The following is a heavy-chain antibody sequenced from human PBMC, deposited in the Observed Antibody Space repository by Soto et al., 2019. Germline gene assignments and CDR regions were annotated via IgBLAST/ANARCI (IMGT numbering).Heavy chain of an antibody. CDR2: IYYSGST. CDR3: ARVQNDYGDYRLDVAYYYYGMDV. D-gene: IGHD4-17*01. Sequence: QVQLQESGPGLVKPSQTLSLTCTVSGGSISSGDYYWSWIRQPPGKGLEWIGYIYYSGSTYYNPSLKSRVTISVDTSKNQFSLKLSSVTAADTAVYYCARVQNDYGDYRLDVAYYYYGMDVWGQGTTVTVSS. J-gene: IGHJ6*02. CDR1: GGSISSGDYY. V-gene: IGHV4-30-4*01.